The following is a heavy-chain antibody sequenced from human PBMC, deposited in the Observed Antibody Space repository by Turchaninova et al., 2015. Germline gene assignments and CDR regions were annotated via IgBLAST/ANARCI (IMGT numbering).Heavy chain of an antibody. Sequence: QVQLVESGGGVVQPGRSLGPSFAARGFTFSSYGKHWVRQAPGKGLEWVSIISNDRSNKYYADSVKGRFTISRDNSKNTLYLQMNSLRAEDTAVYYCAKDLIRIAAAGSPFDYWGQGTLVTVSS. CDR3: AKDLIRIAAAGSPFDY. CDR2: ISNDRSNK. D-gene: IGHD6-13*01. J-gene: IGHJ4*02. V-gene: IGHV3-30*18. CDR1: GFTFSSYG.